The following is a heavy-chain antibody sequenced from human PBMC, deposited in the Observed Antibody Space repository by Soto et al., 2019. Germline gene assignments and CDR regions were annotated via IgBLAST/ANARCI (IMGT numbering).Heavy chain of an antibody. J-gene: IGHJ4*02. CDR2: INHSGTT. CDR3: ARRGGWSPPSDD. CDR1: GVSFSGYY. V-gene: IGHV4-34*01. D-gene: IGHD6-19*01. Sequence: QVQLQQWGAGQLKPSQTLSLTCAVSGVSFSGYYWSWIRQSPGQGLEWIGDINHSGTTHSNPSLTSRVTISSDTSKTQFSLRLTSVTAAETSTCFCARRGGWSPPSDDWGQGTLVTVSS.